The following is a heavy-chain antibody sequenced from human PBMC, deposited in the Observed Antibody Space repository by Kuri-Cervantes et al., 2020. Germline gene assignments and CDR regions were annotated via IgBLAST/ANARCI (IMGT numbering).Heavy chain of an antibody. CDR3: ARDGSEYSGYESEGIDY. CDR2: ISGSGGST. CDR1: GFTFSSYA. V-gene: IGHV3-23*01. J-gene: IGHJ4*02. D-gene: IGHD5-12*01. Sequence: GGSLRLSCAASGFTFSSYAMSWVRQAPGKGLEWVSAISGSGGSTYYADSVKGRFTISRDNAKNSLYLQMNSLRAEDTAVYYCARDGSEYSGYESEGIDYWGQGTLVTVSS.